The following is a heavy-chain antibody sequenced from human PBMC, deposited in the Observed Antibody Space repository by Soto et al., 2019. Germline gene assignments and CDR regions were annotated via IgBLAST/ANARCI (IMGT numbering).Heavy chain of an antibody. J-gene: IGHJ4*02. CDR1: GFMFSNHG. CDR3: VXGDXWNDEASDY. V-gene: IGHV3-33*01. CDR2: IWSDGNNR. D-gene: IGHD1-1*01. Sequence: QVQLVESGGGVVQPGRSLRLSCAASGFMFSNHGMHWVRQAPGKGLEWVAVIWSDGNNRYYADSVKGRFTISRDNSKNTLYLQMNSLRAEDTAVYYCVXGDXWNDEASDYWGQGTLVTVSS.